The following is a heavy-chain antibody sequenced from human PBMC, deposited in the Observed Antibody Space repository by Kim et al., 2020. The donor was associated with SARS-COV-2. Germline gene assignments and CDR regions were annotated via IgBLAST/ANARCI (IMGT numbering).Heavy chain of an antibody. CDR1: GFTFSSYA. CDR2: ISYDGSNK. D-gene: IGHD3-22*01. J-gene: IGHJ4*02. V-gene: IGHV3-30-3*01. CDR3: ARARSGYYSAPFDY. Sequence: GRSLRLSCAASGFTFSSYAMHWVRQAPGKGLEWVAVISYDGSNKYYADSVKGRFTISRDNSKNTLYLQMNSLRAEDTAVYYCARARSGYYSAPFDYWGQG.